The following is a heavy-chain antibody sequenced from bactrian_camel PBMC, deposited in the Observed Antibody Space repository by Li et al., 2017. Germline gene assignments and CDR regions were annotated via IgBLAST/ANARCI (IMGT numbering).Heavy chain of an antibody. CDR1: GFTFSSYW. D-gene: IGHD6*01. J-gene: IGHJ7*01. CDR2: INSGGGTT. Sequence: HVQLVESGGGLVQPGGSLRLSCAASGFTFSSYWMYWVRQAPGKGLEWVSAINSGGGTTYYADSVKGRFTISRDNVKNTLYLQLNSLKIEDTAMYYCASGTFSASTVVRGLSFDYGMDYWGKGTQVTVS. V-gene: IGHV3S1*01.